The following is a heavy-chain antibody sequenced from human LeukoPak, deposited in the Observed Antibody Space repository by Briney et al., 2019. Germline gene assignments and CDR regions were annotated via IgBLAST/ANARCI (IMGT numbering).Heavy chain of an antibody. CDR1: GFTFSSYW. CDR3: ARVGGLSPDAFDI. J-gene: IGHJ3*02. V-gene: IGHV3-7*01. D-gene: IGHD3-16*01. CDR2: IKEDGSEK. Sequence: GGSLRLSCAASGFTFSSYWMTWVRQAPGKGLEWVANIKEDGSEKYYVDSVKGRFTISRDNAKNSLYLQMNSLRAEDTAVYYCARVGGLSPDAFDIWGQGTMVTVSS.